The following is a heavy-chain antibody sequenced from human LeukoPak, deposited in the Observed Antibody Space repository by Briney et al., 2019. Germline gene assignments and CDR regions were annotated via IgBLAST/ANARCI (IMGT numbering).Heavy chain of an antibody. CDR3: AKNYRSGSYAVDY. Sequence: GGSLRLSCAASGFTFSTYVMSWVRRAPGKGLEWVSTISGGGGGTYYADSVKGRLTISRDNSKNTLYLQMNSLRAEDTAVYYCAKNYRSGSYAVDYWGQGTLVTVSS. J-gene: IGHJ4*02. CDR1: GFTFSTYV. V-gene: IGHV3-23*01. D-gene: IGHD3-10*01. CDR2: ISGGGGGT.